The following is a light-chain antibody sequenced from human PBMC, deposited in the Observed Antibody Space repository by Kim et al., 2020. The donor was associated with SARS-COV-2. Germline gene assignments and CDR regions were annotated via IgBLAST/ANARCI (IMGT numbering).Light chain of an antibody. CDR2: AAS. J-gene: IGKJ1*01. CDR3: QQYHNFPWT. Sequence: ASVRDRVTIPWRASQDISSHLAWFQQNPGTAPKSLIYAASSLQTAVPSKFSGSGSGTHFSLTISSLQPEDFATYYCQQYHNFPWTFGQGTKVEIK. CDR1: QDISSH. V-gene: IGKV1-16*02.